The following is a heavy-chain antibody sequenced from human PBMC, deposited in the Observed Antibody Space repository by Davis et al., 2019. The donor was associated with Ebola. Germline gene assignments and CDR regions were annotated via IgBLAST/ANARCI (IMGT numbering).Heavy chain of an antibody. V-gene: IGHV1-24*01. CDR3: ARVGESGTMVDYFDY. Sequence: ASVTVSCKVSGYTLTELSMHWVRQAPGKGLEWMGGFDPEDGETIYAQKFQGRVTMTEDTSTDTAYMELRSLRSDDTAVYYCARVGESGTMVDYFDYWGQGTQVTVSS. CDR2: FDPEDGET. CDR1: GYTLTELS. D-gene: IGHD1-1*01. J-gene: IGHJ4*02.